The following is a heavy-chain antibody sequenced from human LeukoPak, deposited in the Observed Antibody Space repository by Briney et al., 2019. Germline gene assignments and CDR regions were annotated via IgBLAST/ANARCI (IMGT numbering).Heavy chain of an antibody. J-gene: IGHJ6*03. Sequence: ASVKVSCKSSGYTFTSYDINWVRQATGQGLEWMGWMNPNSGNTGYAQKFQGRVTMTRNTSISTAYMELSSLRSEDTAVYYCAAKGYSSSWLTYYYYYYMDVWGKGTTVTVSS. CDR1: GYTFTSYD. CDR2: MNPNSGNT. CDR3: AAKGYSSSWLTYYYYYYMDV. D-gene: IGHD6-13*01. V-gene: IGHV1-8*01.